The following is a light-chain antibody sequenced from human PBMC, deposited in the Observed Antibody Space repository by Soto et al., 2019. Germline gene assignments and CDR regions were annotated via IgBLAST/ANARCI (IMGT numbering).Light chain of an antibody. CDR3: SSYAGSSNV. CDR2: EVT. Sequence: QSVLTQPASVSGSPGQSITISCAGTSRDVGGYNYVSWYQQYPGKAPKVIISEVTNRPSGVPDRFSGSKSGNTASLTASGLQAEDEADYYCSSYAGSSNVFGTGTKVTVL. V-gene: IGLV2-14*01. J-gene: IGLJ1*01. CDR1: SRDVGGYNY.